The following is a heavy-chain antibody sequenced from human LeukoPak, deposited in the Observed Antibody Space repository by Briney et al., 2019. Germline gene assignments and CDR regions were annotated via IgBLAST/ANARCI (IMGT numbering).Heavy chain of an antibody. CDR2: ISSSSSTI. D-gene: IGHD5-24*01. CDR1: GFTFSTYS. CDR3: ARGASRGFDY. V-gene: IGHV3-48*02. Sequence: QPGGSLRLSCAASGFTFSTYSMNWVRQPPGKGLEWVSYISSSSSTIYYADSVKGRFTISRDNAKNSLYLQMNSLRDEDTAVFYCARGASRGFDYWGHGTLVTVSS. J-gene: IGHJ4*01.